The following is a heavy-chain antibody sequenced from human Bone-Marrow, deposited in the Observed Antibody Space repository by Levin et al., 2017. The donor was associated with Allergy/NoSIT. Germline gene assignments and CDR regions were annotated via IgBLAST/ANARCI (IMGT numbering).Heavy chain of an antibody. CDR1: RNTFSGYY. D-gene: IGHD3-16*01. J-gene: IGHJ4*02. Sequence: PPASVKVSCKTTRNTFSGYYMHWVRQAPGQGLEWMGWINPESGATHLARKFQDRVTMARDTSTFTVYMEMSRLTSDDTALYYCARCQNGCGFRFGYSSFEYWGQGTLVTVSS. V-gene: IGHV1-2*02. CDR2: INPESGAT. CDR3: ARCQNGCGFRFGYSSFEY.